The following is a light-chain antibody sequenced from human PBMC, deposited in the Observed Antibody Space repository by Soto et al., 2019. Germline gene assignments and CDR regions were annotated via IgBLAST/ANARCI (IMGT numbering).Light chain of an antibody. J-gene: IGLJ2*01. CDR2: EVS. CDR1: SSDIGGYNY. CDR3: SSYKSSSVL. V-gene: IGLV2-14*01. Sequence: QSALTQPASVSGSPGQSITISRTGTSSDIGGYNYVSWYQQHPGKAPKLMIYEVSNRPSGVSNRFSGSKSGNTASLTISGLQAEDEADYFCSSYKSSSVLFGGGTKLTVL.